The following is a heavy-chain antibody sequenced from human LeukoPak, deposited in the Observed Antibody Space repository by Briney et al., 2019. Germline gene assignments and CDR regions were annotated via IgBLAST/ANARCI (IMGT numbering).Heavy chain of an antibody. J-gene: IGHJ4*02. Sequence: GGSLRLSCAASGFSFSRYPMGWVRQAPGKGLEWVSGISAGGDGTYHADPVKGRFTISRDNSKNTLYLQMNSLRAEDTAVYYCAARVVATVNDYWGQGTLVTVSS. CDR3: AARVVATVNDY. D-gene: IGHD5-12*01. CDR1: GFSFSRYP. V-gene: IGHV3-23*01. CDR2: ISAGGDGT.